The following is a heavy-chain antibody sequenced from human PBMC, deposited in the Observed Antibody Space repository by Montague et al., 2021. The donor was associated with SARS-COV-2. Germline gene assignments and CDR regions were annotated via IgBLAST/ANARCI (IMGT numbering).Heavy chain of an antibody. CDR2: IYHSGRT. Sequence: SETLSLTCAVSGGSISSNNWWNWVRQAPGKGLEWIGEIYHSGRTNYNPSLKSRATISVDKSKNQYSLILSSVTAADTAVYYCAREGSRDGYNEGFDYWGQGTLVNVSP. D-gene: IGHD5-24*01. CDR1: GGSISSNNW. V-gene: IGHV4-4*02. J-gene: IGHJ4*02. CDR3: AREGSRDGYNEGFDY.